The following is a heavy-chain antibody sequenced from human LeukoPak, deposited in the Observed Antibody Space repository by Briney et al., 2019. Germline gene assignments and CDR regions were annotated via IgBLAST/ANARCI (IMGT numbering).Heavy chain of an antibody. CDR2: IYYSGSA. D-gene: IGHD3-16*01. CDR3: ARSYTNLLFFDF. J-gene: IGHJ4*02. Sequence: SETLSLTCTVSGDSISTYYWRWIRQPPGKGLEWIGYIYYSGSANYNPSLMSRVTISVDTSKNQFSLKLSSVTAADTAVYYCARSYTNLLFFDFWGRGTLVPVSS. CDR1: GDSISTYY. V-gene: IGHV4-59*01.